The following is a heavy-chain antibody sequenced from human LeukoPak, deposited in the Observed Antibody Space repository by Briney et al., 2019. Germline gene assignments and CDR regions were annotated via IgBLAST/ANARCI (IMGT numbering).Heavy chain of an antibody. CDR3: AAWWLFLDAFDI. Sequence: PGGSLRLSCAASGFTFSSYWMHWVRQAPGKGLVWVSRINSDGSSTSYADSVKGRFTISRDNAKNTLYLQMNSLRAEDTAVYYCAAWWLFLDAFDIWGQGTMVTVSS. J-gene: IGHJ3*02. V-gene: IGHV3-74*01. CDR1: GFTFSSYW. D-gene: IGHD2-21*01. CDR2: INSDGSST.